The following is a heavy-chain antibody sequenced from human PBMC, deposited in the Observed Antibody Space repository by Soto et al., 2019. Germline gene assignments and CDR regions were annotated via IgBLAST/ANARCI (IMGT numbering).Heavy chain of an antibody. V-gene: IGHV3-30*18. CDR2: ISYDGSNK. D-gene: IGHD2-2*01. J-gene: IGHJ4*02. Sequence: GGSLRLSCAASGFTFSSYGMHWVRQAPGKGLEWVAVISYDGSNKYFADSVKGRFTISRDNSKNTLYLQMNSLRPEDTAVYYCAKDKYCSSTSCFSPDYWGQGTLVTVSS. CDR1: GFTFSSYG. CDR3: AKDKYCSSTSCFSPDY.